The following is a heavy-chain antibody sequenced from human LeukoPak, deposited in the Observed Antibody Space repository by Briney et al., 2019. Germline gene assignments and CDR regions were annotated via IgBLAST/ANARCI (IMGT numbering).Heavy chain of an antibody. CDR3: ARAPMIVVVFPPRLDF. Sequence: ASVKVSCKTSGYTFTGYYMHWVRQAPGQGLQWMGWINPNTGGTNYAQKFQGRVTMTSDTSISTAYMELSSLRSDDTAMYYCARAPMIVVVFPPRLDFWGQGTLVTVSS. D-gene: IGHD3-22*01. J-gene: IGHJ4*02. V-gene: IGHV1-2*02. CDR2: INPNTGGT. CDR1: GYTFTGYY.